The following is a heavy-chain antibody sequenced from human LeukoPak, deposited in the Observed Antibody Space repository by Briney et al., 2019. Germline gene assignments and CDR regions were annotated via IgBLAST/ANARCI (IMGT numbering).Heavy chain of an antibody. V-gene: IGHV1-2*02. CDR1: GYTFTGYY. J-gene: IGHJ4*02. Sequence: EASVKVSCKASGYTFTGYYMHWVRQAPGQGLEWMGWINPNSGGTNYAQKFQGRVTMTRDTSTNTAYMDLRSLKFDDTAVYYCAREGYCSGSICSSWQYWGQGTLLTVSS. CDR3: AREGYCSGSICSSWQY. CDR2: INPNSGGT. D-gene: IGHD2-15*01.